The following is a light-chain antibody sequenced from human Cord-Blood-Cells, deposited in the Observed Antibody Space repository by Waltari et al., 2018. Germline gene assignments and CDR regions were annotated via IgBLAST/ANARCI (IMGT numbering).Light chain of an antibody. J-gene: IGLJ2*01. V-gene: IGLV2-8*01. CDR2: EVS. CDR3: SSYAGSNNVV. CDR1: SSDVGGYNY. Sequence: QSALTQPPSASGSPGQSVTIPCTGTSSDVGGYNYVPWYQQHPGKAPNLMIYEVSKRPSGVPVRFSGSNSGNTASLTVSGLQAEDEADYYCSSYAGSNNVVFGGGTKLTVL.